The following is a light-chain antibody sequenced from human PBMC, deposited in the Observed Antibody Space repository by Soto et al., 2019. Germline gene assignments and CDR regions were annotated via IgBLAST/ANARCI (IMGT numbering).Light chain of an antibody. CDR1: ESVSDNY. CDR2: GAS. J-gene: IGKJ4*01. Sequence: EIVLTQSPGTLSLSPGERATLSCRASESVSDNYLAWYQQRSGQAPRLVIYGASSRASAVPDRFSGSGSGADFTLTISRLEPEDFAVYYCQQYGSSRLTFGGGTKVEIK. V-gene: IGKV3-20*01. CDR3: QQYGSSRLT.